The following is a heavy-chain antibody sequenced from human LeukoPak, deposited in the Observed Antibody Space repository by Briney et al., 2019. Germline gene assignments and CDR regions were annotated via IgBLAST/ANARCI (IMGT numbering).Heavy chain of an antibody. CDR2: VDPEDGET. CDR1: GYTFTDYY. D-gene: IGHD3-22*01. J-gene: IGHJ4*02. Sequence: ASVKVSCKVSGYTFTDYYMHWVQQAPGKGLEWMGLVDPEDGETIYAEKFQGRVTITADTSTDTAYMELSSLRSEDTAVYYCAREVDDSSGLDYWGQGTLVTVSS. V-gene: IGHV1-69-2*01. CDR3: AREVDDSSGLDY.